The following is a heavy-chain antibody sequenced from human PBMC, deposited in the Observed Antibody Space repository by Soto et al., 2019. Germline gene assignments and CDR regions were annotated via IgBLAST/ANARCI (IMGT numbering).Heavy chain of an antibody. J-gene: IGHJ4*02. Sequence: GGSLRLSCAASGLTFDDYAMHWVRQAPGKGLEWVSGISWNSGSIGYADSVKGRFTISRDNAKNSLYLQMNSLRAEDTALYYCAKTSPELPYDFWSGPYDYWGQGTLVTVSS. CDR3: AKTSPELPYDFWSGPYDY. V-gene: IGHV3-9*01. CDR1: GLTFDDYA. CDR2: ISWNSGSI. D-gene: IGHD3-3*01.